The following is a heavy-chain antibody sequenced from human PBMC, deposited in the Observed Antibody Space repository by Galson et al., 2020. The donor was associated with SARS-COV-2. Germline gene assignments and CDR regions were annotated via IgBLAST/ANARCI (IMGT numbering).Heavy chain of an antibody. V-gene: IGHV3-30*04. Sequence: GESLKISCAASGFTFSSYAMHWVRQAPGKGLEWVAVISYDGSNKYYADSVKGRFTISRDNSKTTLYLQMNSLRAEDTAVYSCATPDYDHVWGSYVAQYYFDYWGQGTLVTVSS. CDR2: ISYDGSNK. CDR3: ATPDYDHVWGSYVAQYYFDY. J-gene: IGHJ4*02. CDR1: GFTFSSYA. D-gene: IGHD3-16*01.